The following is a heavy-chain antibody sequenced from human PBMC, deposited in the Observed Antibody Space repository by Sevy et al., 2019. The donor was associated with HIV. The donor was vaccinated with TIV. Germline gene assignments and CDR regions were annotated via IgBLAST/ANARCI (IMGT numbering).Heavy chain of an antibody. CDR1: GFTFGDYA. CDR3: TRGVEFGVEIFAY. V-gene: IGHV3-49*03. Sequence: GGSLRLSCTASGFTFGDYAMSWFRQAPGKGLEWVGFIRSKAYGGKTGYAASVKGRFTISRDDSKSIAYLQMNSLKTEDTAVYYCTRGVEFGVEIFAYWGQGTLVTVSS. J-gene: IGHJ4*02. D-gene: IGHD3-16*01. CDR2: IRSKAYGGKT.